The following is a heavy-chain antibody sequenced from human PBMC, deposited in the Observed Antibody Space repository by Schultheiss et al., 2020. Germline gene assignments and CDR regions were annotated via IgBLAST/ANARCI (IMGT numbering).Heavy chain of an antibody. Sequence: ETLSLTCAVSGGSISSSNWWSWVRQPPGKGLEWVSAISGSGGSTYYADSVKGRFTISRDNSKNTLYLQMNSLRAEDTAVYYCARDPGAAAAFDYWGKGTLVTVSS. CDR1: GGSISSSN. J-gene: IGHJ4*02. CDR2: ISGSGGST. CDR3: ARDPGAAAAFDY. D-gene: IGHD6-13*01. V-gene: IGHV3-23*01.